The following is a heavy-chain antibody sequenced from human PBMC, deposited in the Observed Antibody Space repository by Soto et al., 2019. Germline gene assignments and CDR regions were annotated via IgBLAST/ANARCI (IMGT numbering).Heavy chain of an antibody. CDR1: GGTFSSYA. CDR3: ARDGEPLAAAGSFDY. Sequence: QVQLVQSGAEVKKPGSSVKVSCKASGGTFSSYAISWVRQAPGQGLEWMGGIIPIFGTANYAQKFQGRVTITADESTSTAYMELSRLRSEDTAVYYCARDGEPLAAAGSFDYWGQGTLVTVSS. J-gene: IGHJ4*02. D-gene: IGHD6-13*01. V-gene: IGHV1-69*01. CDR2: IIPIFGTA.